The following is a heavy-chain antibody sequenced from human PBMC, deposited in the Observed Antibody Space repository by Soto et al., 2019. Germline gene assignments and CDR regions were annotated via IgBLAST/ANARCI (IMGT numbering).Heavy chain of an antibody. CDR2: ISYDGSST. V-gene: IGHV3-30*18. Sequence: QVQLVESGGGVVQPGRSLRLSCAASGFTFSNYGMHWVRQAPGKGLEWVAVISYDGSSTYYADSVKGRFTISRDNSKSTLYLHMYSLRAEDTAVYYCAKDLFRYFDWSPFDYWGQGTLVTVSS. CDR1: GFTFSNYG. J-gene: IGHJ4*02. D-gene: IGHD3-9*01. CDR3: AKDLFRYFDWSPFDY.